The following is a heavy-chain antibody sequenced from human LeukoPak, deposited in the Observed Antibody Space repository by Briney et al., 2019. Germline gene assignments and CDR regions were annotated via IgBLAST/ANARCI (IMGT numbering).Heavy chain of an antibody. CDR2: IKHDGSEK. Sequence: GGSLRLSCVASGFPFDRYWMSWVRQAPGEGLEWVANIKHDGSEKNFVDSVRGRFTISRDNAENSLFLQMNSLRADDTAVYFCARQPIYEAYFDFWGQGTLVTVSS. J-gene: IGHJ4*02. CDR3: ARQPIYEAYFDF. D-gene: IGHD3-16*01. V-gene: IGHV3-7*01. CDR1: GFPFDRYW.